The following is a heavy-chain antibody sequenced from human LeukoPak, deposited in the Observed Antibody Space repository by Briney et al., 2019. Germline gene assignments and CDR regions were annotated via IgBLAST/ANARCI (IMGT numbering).Heavy chain of an antibody. J-gene: IGHJ4*02. CDR3: ARAPDSDSGYDYFDY. Sequence: GESLKISCKGSGYTFTNHWISWVRQMPGKGLEWTGKIDPSDSYTNYSPSFQGHVIISADKSISTAYLQWSSLKASDTAMYYCARAPDSDSGYDYFDYWGQGTLVTVSS. CDR1: GYTFTNHW. V-gene: IGHV5-10-1*01. CDR2: IDPSDSYT. D-gene: IGHD5-12*01.